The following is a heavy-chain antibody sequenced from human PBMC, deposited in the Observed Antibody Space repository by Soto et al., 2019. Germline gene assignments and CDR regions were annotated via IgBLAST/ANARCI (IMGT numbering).Heavy chain of an antibody. CDR3: AKSYSSNWYDYFDY. Sequence: LRLSCAASGFTFSTFAMSWVRQAPGKGLEWVSAISGSGGSTYYADSVKGRFTISRDISKNTLYLQMNSLRAEDTALYYCAKSYSSNWYDYFDYWGQGTLVTVSS. CDR1: GFTFSTFA. CDR2: ISGSGGST. V-gene: IGHV3-23*01. J-gene: IGHJ4*02. D-gene: IGHD6-13*01.